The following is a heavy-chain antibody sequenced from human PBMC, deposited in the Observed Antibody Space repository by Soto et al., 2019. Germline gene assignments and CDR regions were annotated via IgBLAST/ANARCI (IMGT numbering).Heavy chain of an antibody. CDR3: ARVMAAYTWNAPFAH. CDR1: GFRFDDYA. CDR2: IGWDGVNI. Sequence: EVHLVASGGGLVQPGRSLRLSCAASGFRFDDYAIHWVRQAPGKGLDWVAAIGWDGVNIAYADYVKGRFTISRDNARNSLYLQMDSLRVEDTALYFFARVMAAYTWNAPFAHWGQGTLVTVSS. J-gene: IGHJ4*02. D-gene: IGHD1-20*01. V-gene: IGHV3-9*01.